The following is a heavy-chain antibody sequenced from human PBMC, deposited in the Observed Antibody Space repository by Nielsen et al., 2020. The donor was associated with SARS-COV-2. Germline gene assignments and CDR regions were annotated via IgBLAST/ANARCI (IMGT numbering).Heavy chain of an antibody. D-gene: IGHD4-17*01. V-gene: IGHV1-18*01. Sequence: ASVKVSCKASGGTFSSYAISWVRQAPGQGLEWMGWISAYNGNTNYAQKLQGRVTMTTGTSTSTAYMELRSLRSDDTAVYYCARDFGDYGDYFDWTYYYYYGMDVWGQGTTVTVSS. CDR2: ISAYNGNT. J-gene: IGHJ6*02. CDR1: GGTFSSYA. CDR3: ARDFGDYGDYFDWTYYYYYGMDV.